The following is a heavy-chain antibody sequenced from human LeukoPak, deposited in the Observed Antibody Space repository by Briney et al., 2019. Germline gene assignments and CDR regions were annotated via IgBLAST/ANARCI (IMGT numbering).Heavy chain of an antibody. D-gene: IGHD2-21*02. CDR1: GYSFSKYW. CDR3: ARGRGDARSGLDY. J-gene: IGHJ4*02. CDR2: IHPGDSDT. Sequence: PGESLKISCKGSGYSFSKYWIGWVRQMPGKGLEWMGIIHPGDSDTQYSPSFQGQVTISVDRSINSAYLQWSSLKASDTAMYYCARGRGDARSGLDYWGQGTLVTVSS. V-gene: IGHV5-51*01.